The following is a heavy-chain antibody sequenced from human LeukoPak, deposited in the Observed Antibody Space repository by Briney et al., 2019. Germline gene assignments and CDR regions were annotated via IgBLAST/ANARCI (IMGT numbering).Heavy chain of an antibody. V-gene: IGHV3-23*01. D-gene: IGHD3-10*01. CDR2: IGSSGVST. Sequence: PGGSLRLSCAASGFTFRDAAMTWVRQAPGKGLEWVSLIGSSGVSTHYVDSVKGRFTISRDNSKNTLYLQMSSLRAEDSAVYYCAKRGGYETMAAFDYWGQGTLVTVSS. CDR3: AKRGGYETMAAFDY. J-gene: IGHJ4*02. CDR1: GFTFRDAA.